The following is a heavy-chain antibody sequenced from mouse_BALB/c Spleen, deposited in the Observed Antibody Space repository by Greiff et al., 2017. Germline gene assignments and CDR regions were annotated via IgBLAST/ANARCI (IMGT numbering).Heavy chain of an antibody. Sequence: EVKLVESGGGLVKPGGSLKLSCAASGFTFSSYAMSWVRQTPEKRLEWVASISSGGSTYYPDSVKGRFTISRDNARNILYLQMSSLRSEDTAMYYCARGIYYGYDVYWGQGTTLTVSS. V-gene: IGHV5-6-5*01. CDR1: GFTFSSYA. CDR3: ARGIYYGYDVY. D-gene: IGHD2-2*01. J-gene: IGHJ2*01. CDR2: ISSGGST.